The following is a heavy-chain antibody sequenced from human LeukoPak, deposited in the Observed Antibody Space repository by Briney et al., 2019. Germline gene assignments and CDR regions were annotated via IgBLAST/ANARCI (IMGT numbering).Heavy chain of an antibody. V-gene: IGHV3-48*03. CDR3: ARVQRPGIAAAGTLDY. CDR2: ISSSGSTK. J-gene: IGHJ4*02. CDR1: GFTFSSYE. D-gene: IGHD6-13*01. Sequence: GGSLRLSCAASGFTFSSYELNWVRQAPGKGLEWVSYISSSGSTKYYADSVKGRFTISRDNAKNSLYLQMNSLRAEDTALYYCARVQRPGIAAAGTLDYWGQGTLVTVSS.